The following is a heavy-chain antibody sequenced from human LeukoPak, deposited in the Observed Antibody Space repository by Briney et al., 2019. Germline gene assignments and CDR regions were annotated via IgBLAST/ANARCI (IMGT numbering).Heavy chain of an antibody. J-gene: IGHJ4*02. CDR3: ARGAYSSGWAYFDH. V-gene: IGHV3-30*03. Sequence: PGRSLRLSCAASGFTFSSYGMHWVCQAPGKGLEWVAVISYDGSNKYYADSVKGRFTISRDNSKNTLYLQMNSLRAEDTAVYYCARGAYSSGWAYFDHWGQGTLVTVSS. CDR1: GFTFSSYG. CDR2: ISYDGSNK. D-gene: IGHD6-19*01.